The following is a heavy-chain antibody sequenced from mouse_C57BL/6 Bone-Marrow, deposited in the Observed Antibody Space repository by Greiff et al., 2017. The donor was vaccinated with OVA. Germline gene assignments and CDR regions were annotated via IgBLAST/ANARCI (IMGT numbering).Heavy chain of an antibody. J-gene: IGHJ1*03. D-gene: IGHD2-1*01. CDR2: IDPSARYT. CDR3: ATLYYFDV. V-gene: IGHV1-50*01. CDR1: GFTFTSYW. Sequence: VQLQQSGAELVKPGASVKLSCKASGFTFTSYWMQWVKQRPGQGLEWIGEIDPSARYTNYNQKFKGKATLTVDTSSSTAYMQLGSLTSEDSAVYYCATLYYFDVWGTGTTVTVSS.